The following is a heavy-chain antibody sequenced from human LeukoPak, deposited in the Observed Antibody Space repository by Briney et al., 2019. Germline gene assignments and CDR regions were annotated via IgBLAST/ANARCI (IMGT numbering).Heavy chain of an antibody. CDR1: GFSVSNTY. J-gene: IGHJ5*02. CDR3: ARDAYSSGWYRWFDP. V-gene: IGHV3-53*01. Sequence: GGSLRLSCAASGFSVSNTYISWVRQAPGKGLEWASVIYTGGSAYYAESVKGRFTISRDNSKNTLYLQMSSLRAEDTAVYYCARDAYSSGWYRWFDPWGQGTLVTVSS. D-gene: IGHD6-19*01. CDR2: IYTGGSA.